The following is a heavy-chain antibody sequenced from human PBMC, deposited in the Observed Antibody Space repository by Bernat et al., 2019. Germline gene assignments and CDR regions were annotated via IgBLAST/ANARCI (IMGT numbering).Heavy chain of an antibody. V-gene: IGHV3-23*01. CDR3: AKSSSATWHLDS. CDR1: GFAFTSNS. Sequence: EVQLLESGGGLVQPGGSQRLSCTASGFAFTSNSMAWVRQTPGKGLEWVSGLSHGDGITGYAGSVKGRFTISRDNSKNTLFLQMNSLRAEDTAVYYCAKSSSATWHLDSWGQGTLVTVSS. J-gene: IGHJ4*02. D-gene: IGHD1-26*01. CDR2: LSHGDGIT.